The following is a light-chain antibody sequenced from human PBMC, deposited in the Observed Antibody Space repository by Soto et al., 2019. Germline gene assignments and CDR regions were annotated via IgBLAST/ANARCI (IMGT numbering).Light chain of an antibody. Sequence: DIRITQSPSSLSACVGERVRITCQAIQNINNYLNWYQQKPGRAPKLLIYDASNLEAGVPSRFRGSGSGTDFTFTISRLKPEDIATYYCQQYDNLPTFGKGTRLEIK. CDR3: QQYDNLPT. V-gene: IGKV1-33*01. CDR1: QNINNY. CDR2: DAS. J-gene: IGKJ5*01.